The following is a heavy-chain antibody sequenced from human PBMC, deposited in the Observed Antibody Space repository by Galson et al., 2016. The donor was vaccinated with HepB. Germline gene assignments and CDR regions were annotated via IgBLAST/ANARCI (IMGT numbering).Heavy chain of an antibody. V-gene: IGHV3-23*01. D-gene: IGHD4-17*01. CDR1: GLTLSSYA. CDR2: LSGSGNSI. Sequence: SLRLSCAASGLTLSSYAVTWVRQAPGKGLEWVSTLSGSGNSILYGDSVKGRFTISRDNSKNIVYPQMNSLRAEDTALYYCAKDPSGDYIGAYDSWGQGTLVTVSS. CDR3: AKDPSGDYIGAYDS. J-gene: IGHJ4*02.